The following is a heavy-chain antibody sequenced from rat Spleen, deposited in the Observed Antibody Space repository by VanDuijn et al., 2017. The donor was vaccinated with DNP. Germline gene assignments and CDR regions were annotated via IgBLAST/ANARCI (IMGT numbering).Heavy chain of an antibody. J-gene: IGHJ2*01. CDR3: ARWGDYFDF. CDR1: GYSITNIY. V-gene: IGHV3-1*01. CDR2: ISYSGTT. Sequence: EVQLQESGPGLVKPSQSLSLTCSVTGYSITNIYWCWIRKFPGNKMEWIGHISYSGTTTYNPSLKSRISITRDTSKNQFFLQLNSVTTEDTATYYCARWGDYFDFWGQGLMVTVSS.